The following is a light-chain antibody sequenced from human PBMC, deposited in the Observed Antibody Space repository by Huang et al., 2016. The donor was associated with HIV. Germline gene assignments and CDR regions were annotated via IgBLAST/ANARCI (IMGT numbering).Light chain of an antibody. CDR1: QDSSSW. J-gene: IGKJ5*01. CDR3: QQANMSPRS. Sequence: IQLTQSPSSVSASEGDTVRITCRASQDSSSWLAWYQQKPREAPTLLIHSTSILQSGVPSRFNGSGSGTDFFLTINSLRPDDFATYYCQQANMSPRSFGQGTRLDIK. V-gene: IGKV1-12*01. CDR2: STS.